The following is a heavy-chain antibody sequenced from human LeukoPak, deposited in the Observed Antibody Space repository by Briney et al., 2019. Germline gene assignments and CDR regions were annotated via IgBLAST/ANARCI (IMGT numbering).Heavy chain of an antibody. CDR3: ARGRSGTYYRNGDYYYGMDV. D-gene: IGHD3-10*01. Sequence: PSETLSLTCTVSGGSISSSNYYWGWIRQPPGKGLEWIGEINHSGSINYNPSLKSRVTMSIDTSKNEFSLKLSSVTAADTAGYYCARGRSGTYYRNGDYYYGMDVWGQGTTVTVSS. J-gene: IGHJ6*02. CDR1: GGSISSSNYY. V-gene: IGHV4-39*07. CDR2: INHSGSI.